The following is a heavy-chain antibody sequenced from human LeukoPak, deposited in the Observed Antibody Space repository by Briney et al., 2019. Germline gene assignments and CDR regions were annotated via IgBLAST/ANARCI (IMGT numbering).Heavy chain of an antibody. CDR3: TRQGDDILTGYPLDY. CDR1: GFTFSGSA. J-gene: IGHJ4*02. D-gene: IGHD3-9*01. CDR2: IRSKANSYAT. Sequence: GGSLRLSCAASGFTFSGSAMHWVRQASGKGLEWVGRIRSKANSYATAYAASVKGRFTISRDDSKNTAYLQMNSLKTEDTAVYYSTRQGDDILTGYPLDYWGQGTLVTVSS. V-gene: IGHV3-73*01.